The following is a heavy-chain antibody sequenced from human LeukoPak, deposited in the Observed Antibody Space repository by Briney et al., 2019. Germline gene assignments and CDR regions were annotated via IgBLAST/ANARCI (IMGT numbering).Heavy chain of an antibody. CDR1: GYSISSGYY. CDR3: ARRPYYDFWSGYISWFDP. V-gene: IGHV4-38-2*01. D-gene: IGHD3-3*01. Sequence: PSETLSLTCAVSGYSISSGYYWGWIRQPPGKGLEWIGSIYHSGSTYYNPSLKSRVTISVDTSKNQFSLKLSSVTAADTAVYYCARRPYYDFWSGYISWFDPWGQGTLVTVSS. J-gene: IGHJ5*02. CDR2: IYHSGST.